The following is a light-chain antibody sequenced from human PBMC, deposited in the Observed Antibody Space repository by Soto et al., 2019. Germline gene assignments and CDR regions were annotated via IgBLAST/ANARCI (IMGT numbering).Light chain of an antibody. V-gene: IGKV3-15*01. CDR2: SAP. CDR1: QSISSK. Sequence: RPQSPATLSVSLGARATPSCRASQSISSKLAWYQQKPGQAPKLLIYSAPTRASGIPARFSGSGSGTEFTLTISSLQSDDFAAYSCQQYNNWPHTFGGGTKVDIK. J-gene: IGKJ4*02. CDR3: QQYNNWPHT.